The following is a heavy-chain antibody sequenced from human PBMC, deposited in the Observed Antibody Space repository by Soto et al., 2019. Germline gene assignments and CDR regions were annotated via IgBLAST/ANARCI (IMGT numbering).Heavy chain of an antibody. J-gene: IGHJ4*02. CDR3: ARNEYSSSYSLDY. D-gene: IGHD6-6*01. V-gene: IGHV4-31*03. CDR1: DGSISSGVYY. Sequence: PSETLSLTCTVSDGSISSGVYYWSWIRQHPGKGLEWIGYIYYSGSTYYNPSLKSRVTISVDTSKNQFSLKLSSVTAADTAVYYCARNEYSSSYSLDYWGQGTLVTVSS. CDR2: IYYSGST.